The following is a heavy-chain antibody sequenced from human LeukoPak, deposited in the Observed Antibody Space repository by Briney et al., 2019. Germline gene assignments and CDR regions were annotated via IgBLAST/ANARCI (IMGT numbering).Heavy chain of an antibody. CDR3: ARGGDSSGYYHRYYYYYMDV. V-gene: IGHV1-8*01. Sequence: ASVKVSCKASRYTFPSYDINGVRQATGQGLEWMGWMNPNRGNTGYAQQFQGRVTMTRNTARSTAYMELSSMRSEDTAVYYCARGGDSSGYYHRYYYYYMDVWGKGTTVTVSS. D-gene: IGHD3-22*01. CDR2: MNPNRGNT. J-gene: IGHJ6*03. CDR1: RYTFPSYD.